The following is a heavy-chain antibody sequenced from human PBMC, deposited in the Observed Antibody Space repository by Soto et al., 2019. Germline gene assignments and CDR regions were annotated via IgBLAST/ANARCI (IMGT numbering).Heavy chain of an antibody. CDR3: ARGRRSSGRHDASDI. D-gene: IGHD1-26*01. Sequence: PXXTLSLPFTVSGGSISSYYWGWIRQPPGKGLEWIGYIYYSGSTNYNPSLKSRVTISVDTSKNQFSLKLSSVTAADTAVYYCARGRRSSGRHDASDIWGQGTMVTVSS. CDR2: IYYSGST. CDR1: GGSISSYY. V-gene: IGHV4-59*01. J-gene: IGHJ3*02.